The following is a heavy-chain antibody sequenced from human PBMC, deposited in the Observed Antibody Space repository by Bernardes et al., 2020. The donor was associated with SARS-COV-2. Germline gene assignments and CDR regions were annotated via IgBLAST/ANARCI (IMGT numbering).Heavy chain of an antibody. CDR1: GFTLTGYW. V-gene: IGHV3-7*01. D-gene: IGHD6-13*01. CDR2: IKQDGSEK. J-gene: IGHJ2*01. CDR3: ARVSGSSWYFDL. Sequence: GGSLRLSCSASGFTLTGYWMHWVHQAPGKGLVWVANIKQDGSEKYYVDSVKGRFTISRDNAKNSLYLQMKSLRAEDTAVYYCARVSGSSWYFDLWGRGTLVTVSS.